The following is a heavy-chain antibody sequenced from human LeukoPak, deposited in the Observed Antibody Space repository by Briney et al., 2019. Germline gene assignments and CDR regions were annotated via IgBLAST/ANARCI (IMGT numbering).Heavy chain of an antibody. J-gene: IGHJ5*02. Sequence: SVKASCKASGGTFSSYTISWVRQAPGQGLEWMGRIIPILGIANYAQKFQGRVTITADRSTSTAYMELSSLRSEDTAVYYCARDSSGWYTWGQGTLVTVSS. CDR3: ARDSSGWYT. V-gene: IGHV1-69*04. D-gene: IGHD6-19*01. CDR2: IIPILGIA. CDR1: GGTFSSYT.